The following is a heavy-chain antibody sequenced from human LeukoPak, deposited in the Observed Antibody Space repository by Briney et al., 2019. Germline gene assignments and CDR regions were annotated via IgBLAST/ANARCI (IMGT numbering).Heavy chain of an antibody. J-gene: IGHJ3*02. CDR3: ARGDFWSGDYTDAFDI. Sequence: PGGSLRLSCTASGFTFSSYWMSWVRQAPGKGLEWVANIKHDGTESYSVDSVKGRFAISRDNAKNSLYLQMNRLRTEDTAVYYCARGDFWSGDYTDAFDIWGQGTMVTVYS. CDR2: IKHDGTES. V-gene: IGHV3-7*04. CDR1: GFTFSSYW. D-gene: IGHD3-3*01.